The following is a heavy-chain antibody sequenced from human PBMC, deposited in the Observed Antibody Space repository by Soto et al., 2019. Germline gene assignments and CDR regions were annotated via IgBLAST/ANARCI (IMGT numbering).Heavy chain of an antibody. CDR2: IYYSGST. V-gene: IGHV4-30-4*01. J-gene: IGHJ6*02. Sequence: SETLSLTCTVSGGSISSGDYYWSWIRQPPGKGLEWIGYIYYSGSTYYNPSLKSRVTISVDTSKNQFSLKLSSVTAADTAVYYCARDSRAAAVGYYYYYGMDVWAKGPRSPSP. D-gene: IGHD6-13*01. CDR1: GGSISSGDYY. CDR3: ARDSRAAAVGYYYYYGMDV.